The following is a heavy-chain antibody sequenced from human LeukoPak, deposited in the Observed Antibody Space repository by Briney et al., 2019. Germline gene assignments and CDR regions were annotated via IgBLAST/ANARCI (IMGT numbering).Heavy chain of an antibody. CDR3: ARPEHLGTAITDAFDL. J-gene: IGHJ3*01. V-gene: IGHV3-23*01. CDR2: ISGSGGST. CDR1: GFTFSTYA. D-gene: IGHD1-14*01. Sequence: GGSLRLSCAASGFTFSTYAVNWVRQAPGKGLEWVSTISGSGGSTYYADSVKGRFTISRDNSKNTLYLQMHSLRAEHTAVYLCARPEHLGTAITDAFDLWGLSTMVTVSS.